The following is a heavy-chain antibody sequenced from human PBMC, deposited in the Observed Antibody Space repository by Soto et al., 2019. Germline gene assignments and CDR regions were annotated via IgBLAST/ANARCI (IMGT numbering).Heavy chain of an antibody. D-gene: IGHD3-10*01. CDR3: AKEGSGSYYNPSRYYMDV. V-gene: IGHV3-30*18. CDR2: ISYDGSNK. J-gene: IGHJ6*03. Sequence: GGSLRLSCAASGFTFSSYGMHWVRQAPGKGLEWVAVISYDGSNKYYADSVKGRFTISRDNSKNTLYLQMNSLRAEDTAVYYCAKEGSGSYYNPSRYYMDVWGKGTTVTVSS. CDR1: GFTFSSYG.